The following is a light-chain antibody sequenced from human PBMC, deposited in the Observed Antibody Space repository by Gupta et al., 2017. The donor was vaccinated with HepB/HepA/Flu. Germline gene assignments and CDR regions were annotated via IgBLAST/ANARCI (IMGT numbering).Light chain of an antibody. CDR2: DVS. CDR3: SSLRTGSTRVV. J-gene: IGLJ2*01. CDR1: SSDVGGFHT. Sequence: QSALTQHASVSRSPGQSLNIHCTGSSSDVGGFHTVSCYQQYPSRAPKLLIYDVSNRHSRVSYRFSGYKSDNTASRTISRLQAEDDADYDCSSLRTGSTRVVFGGGTKVTVL. V-gene: IGLV2-14*03.